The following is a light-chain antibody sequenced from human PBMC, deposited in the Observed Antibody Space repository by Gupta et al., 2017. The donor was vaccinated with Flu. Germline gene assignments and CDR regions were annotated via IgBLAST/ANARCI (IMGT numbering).Light chain of an antibody. V-gene: IGLV3-1*01. Sequence: YQQKPGQSPVLVIYQDSKRPSEIPERFSGSNSGNTATLTISGTQPLDEAAYYRQVWDSSTVVFGGGTKLTVL. CDR3: QVWDSSTVV. CDR2: QDS. J-gene: IGLJ2*01.